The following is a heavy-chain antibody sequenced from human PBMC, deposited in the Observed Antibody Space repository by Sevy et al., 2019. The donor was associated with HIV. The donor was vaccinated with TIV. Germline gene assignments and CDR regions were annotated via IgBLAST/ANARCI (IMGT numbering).Heavy chain of an antibody. CDR3: ATTKDYYDSSGSPFDY. CDR2: FDPEDDET. Sequence: ASVKVSCMVSGYTLSELSMHWVRQAPGKGLEWMGSFDPEDDETIYAQKFQGRVTMTEDTSTDTAYMELNNLRSEDTAVYYCATTKDYYDSSGSPFDYWGQGILVTVSS. V-gene: IGHV1-24*01. D-gene: IGHD3-22*01. J-gene: IGHJ4*02. CDR1: GYTLSELS.